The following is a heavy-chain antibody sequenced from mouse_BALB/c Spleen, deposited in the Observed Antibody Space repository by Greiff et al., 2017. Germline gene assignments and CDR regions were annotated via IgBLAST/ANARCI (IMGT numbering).Heavy chain of an antibody. CDR3: ARDVNWGFAY. J-gene: IGHJ3*01. Sequence: VQLKESGPGLVKPSQSLSLTCSVTGYSITSGYYWNWIRQFPGNKLEWMGYISYDGSNNYNPSLKNRIAITRDTSKNQLFLKLNSVTTEDTATYYCARDVNWGFAYWGQGTLVTVSA. D-gene: IGHD4-1*02. V-gene: IGHV3-6*02. CDR2: ISYDGSN. CDR1: GYSITSGYY.